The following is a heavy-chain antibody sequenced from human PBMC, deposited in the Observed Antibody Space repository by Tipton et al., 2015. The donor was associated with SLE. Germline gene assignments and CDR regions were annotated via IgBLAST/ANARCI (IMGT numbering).Heavy chain of an antibody. CDR2: IYYSGST. D-gene: IGHD2-15*01. CDR1: GGSISSYY. J-gene: IGHJ5*02. Sequence: TLSLTCTVSGGSISSYYWSWIRQPPGKGLEWIGYIYYSGSTNYNPSLKSRVTISVDTSKNQFSLKLSSVTAADTAVYYCARFVGYCSGGSCLGWFDPWAREPWSPSPQ. CDR3: ARFVGYCSGGSCLGWFDP. V-gene: IGHV4-59*01.